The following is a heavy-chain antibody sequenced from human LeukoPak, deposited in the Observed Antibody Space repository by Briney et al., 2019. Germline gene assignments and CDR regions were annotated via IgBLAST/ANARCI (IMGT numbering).Heavy chain of an antibody. CDR3: ASASIPAAPVMDV. J-gene: IGHJ6*03. CDR1: GGTFSSYA. V-gene: IGHV1-69*05. CDR2: IIPIFGTA. Sequence: SVKVSCKASGGTFSSYAISWVRQAPGQGLEWMGGIIPIFGTANYAQKFQGRVTITTDETTSTAYMELSSLGSEDTAVYYCASASIPAAPVMDVWGKGTTVTVSS. D-gene: IGHD2-2*01.